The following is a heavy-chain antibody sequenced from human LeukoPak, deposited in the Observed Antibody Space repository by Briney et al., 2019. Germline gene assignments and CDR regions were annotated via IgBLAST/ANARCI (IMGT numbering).Heavy chain of an antibody. CDR3: TRDRVYYGSGSYSY. D-gene: IGHD3-10*01. V-gene: IGHV3-49*03. J-gene: IGHJ4*02. Sequence: GGSLRLSCTAFGFTFGDYAMSWFRQAPGKGLEWVGFIRSKAYGGTTEYAASVKGRFTISRDDSKSIAYLQMNSLKTEDTAVYYCTRDRVYYGSGSYSYWGQGTLVTVSS. CDR1: GFTFGDYA. CDR2: IRSKAYGGTT.